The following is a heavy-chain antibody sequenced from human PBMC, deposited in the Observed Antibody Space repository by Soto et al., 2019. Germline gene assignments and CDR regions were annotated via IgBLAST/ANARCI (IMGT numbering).Heavy chain of an antibody. Sequence: QVQLVQSGAEVKKPGTSVTVSCKASGGTFSSYAISWVRQYPGQGLAWMGGSIPIFGTANYSQKFQGRVTLSAADSTSIADLELTSVGSEATAVVYCARAIYYGSGSALRLLDPWFDPWGQGTLVTVAS. CDR1: GGTFSSYA. CDR2: SIPIFGTA. V-gene: IGHV1-69*01. J-gene: IGHJ5*02. CDR3: ARAIYYGSGSALRLLDPWFDP. D-gene: IGHD3-10*01.